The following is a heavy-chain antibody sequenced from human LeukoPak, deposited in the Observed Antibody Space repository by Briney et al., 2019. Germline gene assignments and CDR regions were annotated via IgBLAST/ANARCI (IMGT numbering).Heavy chain of an antibody. Sequence: KSSETLSLTCTVSGGSISSYYWSWIRQPPGKGLEWIGYIYYSGSTNYNPSLKSRVTISVDTSKSQFSLKLSSVTAADTAVYYCAREDGSGSYSNFDYWGQGTLVTVSS. CDR3: AREDGSGSYSNFDY. D-gene: IGHD1-26*01. CDR1: GGSISSYY. CDR2: IYYSGST. J-gene: IGHJ4*02. V-gene: IGHV4-59*01.